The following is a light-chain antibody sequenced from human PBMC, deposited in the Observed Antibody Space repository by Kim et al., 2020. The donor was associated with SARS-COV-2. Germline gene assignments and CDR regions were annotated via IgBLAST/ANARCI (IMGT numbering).Light chain of an antibody. CDR1: HDISNH. CDR2: DAS. V-gene: IGKV1-33*01. CDR3: QQYENYPLT. J-gene: IGKJ4*01. Sequence: ASVGDRVTITCRASHDISNHLSWYQQKPGQAPNLLIYDASNLETGVPSRFSGSRSETDFTFTISSLQPEDIATYYCQQYENYPLTFGGGTKVDIK.